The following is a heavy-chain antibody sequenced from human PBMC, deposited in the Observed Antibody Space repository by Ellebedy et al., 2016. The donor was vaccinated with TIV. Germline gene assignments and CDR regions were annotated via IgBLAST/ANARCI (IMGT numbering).Heavy chain of an antibody. V-gene: IGHV1-18*01. Sequence: AASVKVSCKASGYTFTSYGFNWVRQAPGQGLEWMGWISGYNGNTNYAQKLQGRVTMTSDTSTNTAYMELRSLRSDDTAVYYCARRVAVAGTNFDYWGQGTLVTVSS. D-gene: IGHD6-19*01. J-gene: IGHJ4*02. CDR1: GYTFTSYG. CDR2: ISGYNGNT. CDR3: ARRVAVAGTNFDY.